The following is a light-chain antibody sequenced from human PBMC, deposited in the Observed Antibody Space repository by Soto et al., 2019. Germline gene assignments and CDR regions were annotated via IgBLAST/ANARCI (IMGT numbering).Light chain of an antibody. CDR1: SSDVGGYKY. V-gene: IGLV2-8*01. Sequence: QSALTQPPSASGSPGQSVTISCTGTSSDVGGYKYVSWYQQHPGKAPKLMIFEVNKRPSGVPDRFAGSKSGNTASLTVSGVQAEDESDYYCSSYAGINNLGVFGTGTKRTVL. CDR3: SSYAGINNLGV. J-gene: IGLJ1*01. CDR2: EVN.